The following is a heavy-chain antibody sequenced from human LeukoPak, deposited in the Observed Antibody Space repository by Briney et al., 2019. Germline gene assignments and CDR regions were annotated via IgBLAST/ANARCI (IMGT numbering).Heavy chain of an antibody. V-gene: IGHV3-33*01. Sequence: GGSLRLSCAASGFTFSTCGMHWVRQAPGKGLEWVAVIWYDGSDQYYADSVKGRFTISRDNSRDTLYLQMNSLRAEDTAVYYCASLIGHTDYYDSSGYSSPFDSWGQGTLVTVSS. D-gene: IGHD3-22*01. CDR3: ASLIGHTDYYDSSGYSSPFDS. J-gene: IGHJ4*02. CDR1: GFTFSTCG. CDR2: IWYDGSDQ.